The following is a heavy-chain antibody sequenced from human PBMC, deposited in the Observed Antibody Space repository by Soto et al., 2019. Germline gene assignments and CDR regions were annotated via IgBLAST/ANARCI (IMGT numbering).Heavy chain of an antibody. CDR1: GYKFSTYW. D-gene: IGHD3-22*01. CDR3: ARSYYDDRGYIFDY. V-gene: IGHV5-51*01. Sequence: ESVKISCKGSGYKFSTYWIGWVRQMPGKGLEWMGIIFPRDSDARYSPSFQGQVTISADMSISTAYLQWSSLKASDTAMYYCARSYYDDRGYIFDYWGQGTLVTVSS. CDR2: IFPRDSDA. J-gene: IGHJ4*02.